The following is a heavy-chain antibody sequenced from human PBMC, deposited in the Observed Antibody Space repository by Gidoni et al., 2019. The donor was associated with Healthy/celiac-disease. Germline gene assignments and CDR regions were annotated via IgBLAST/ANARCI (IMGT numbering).Heavy chain of an antibody. V-gene: IGHV1-45*02. CDR1: GYTFTYRY. D-gene: IGHD2-15*01. Sequence: QMQLVQSGAEVKKTGSSVKVSCKASGYTFTYRYLHWVRQAPGQALEWMGWITPFNGNTNYAQKFQDRVTSTRDRSMSTAYMELSSLRSEDTAMYYCARSSRQDSSFDYWGQGTLVTVSS. CDR3: ARSSRQDSSFDY. J-gene: IGHJ4*02. CDR2: ITPFNGNT.